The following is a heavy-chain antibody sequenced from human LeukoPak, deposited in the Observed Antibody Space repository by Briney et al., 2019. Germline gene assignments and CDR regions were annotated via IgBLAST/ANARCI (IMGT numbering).Heavy chain of an antibody. D-gene: IGHD6-13*01. J-gene: IGHJ6*03. CDR3: ARRAAGPYYYYYMDV. CDR1: GYSISSGNY. Sequence: SETLSLTCSVSGYSISSGNYWGWIRLPPGKGLQWIGSIYHSGSTYYNPSLKSRVTISVDTSKNQFSLKLSSVTAADTAVYYCARRAAGPYYYYYMDVWGKGTTVTISS. CDR2: IYHSGST. V-gene: IGHV4-38-2*01.